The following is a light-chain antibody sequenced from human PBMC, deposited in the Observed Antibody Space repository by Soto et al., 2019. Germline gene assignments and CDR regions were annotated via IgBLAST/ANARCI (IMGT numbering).Light chain of an antibody. CDR3: AAWDDSLNASYV. J-gene: IGLJ1*01. V-gene: IGLV1-47*01. Sequence: QSVLTQPPSASGTPGQRVSITCSGSSSNIGTNYVYWYQHPPGAPPRLLIFRDDHRPAGVPVRFSASKSGTSASLAINGLQSEDAADYYCAAWDDSLNASYVFGTGTKLTVL. CDR2: RDD. CDR1: SSNIGTNY.